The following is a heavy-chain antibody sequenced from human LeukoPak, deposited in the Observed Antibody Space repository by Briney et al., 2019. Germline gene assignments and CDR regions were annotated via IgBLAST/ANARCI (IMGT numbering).Heavy chain of an antibody. CDR1: GGSISSYY. CDR2: IYYSGST. CDR3: ARGSGALTHEGFDV. Sequence: SETLSLTCTVSGGSISSYYWSWIRQPPGKGLEWIGYIYYSGSTNYNPSLKSRVTISVDTSENQFSLKLSSATAADTAVYYCARGSGALTHEGFDVWGQGTLVTVSS. D-gene: IGHD1-26*01. J-gene: IGHJ3*01. V-gene: IGHV4-59*08.